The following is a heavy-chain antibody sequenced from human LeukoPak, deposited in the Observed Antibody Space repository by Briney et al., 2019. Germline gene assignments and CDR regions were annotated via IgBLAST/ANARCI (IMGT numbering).Heavy chain of an antibody. V-gene: IGHV4-34*01. Sequence: SETLSLTCAVYGGSFSGYYWSWIRQPPGKGLEWIGEINHSGSTNYNPSLKSRVTISVDTSKDQFSLKLSSVTAADTAVYYCARGRICTNGVCYKSFDYWGQGTLVTVSS. D-gene: IGHD2-8*01. CDR1: GGSFSGYY. J-gene: IGHJ4*02. CDR2: INHSGST. CDR3: ARGRICTNGVCYKSFDY.